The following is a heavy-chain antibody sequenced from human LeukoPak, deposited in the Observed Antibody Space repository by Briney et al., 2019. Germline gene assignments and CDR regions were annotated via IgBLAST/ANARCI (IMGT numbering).Heavy chain of an antibody. CDR3: ARATYGSGSYYIYAFDI. D-gene: IGHD3-10*01. J-gene: IGHJ3*02. V-gene: IGHV1-69*13. CDR2: IIPIFGTA. Sequence: GASVKVSCKASGGTFSSYAISWVRQAPGQGLKWMGGIIPIFGTANYAQKFQGRVTITADESTSTAYMELSSLRSEDTAVYYCARATYGSGSYYIYAFDIWGQGTMVTVSS. CDR1: GGTFSSYA.